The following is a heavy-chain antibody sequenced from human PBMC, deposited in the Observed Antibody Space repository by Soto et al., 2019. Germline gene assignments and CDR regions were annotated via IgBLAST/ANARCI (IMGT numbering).Heavy chain of an antibody. CDR1: GFTFSSYW. Sequence: PGGSLRLSCAASGFTFSSYWMHWVRQAPGKGLVWVSRINSDGSSTSYADSVKGRFTISRDNAKNTLYLQMNSLRAEDTAVYYCARSPPDANWFDPWGQGTLVTAPQ. V-gene: IGHV3-74*01. CDR2: INSDGSST. CDR3: ARSPPDANWFDP. J-gene: IGHJ5*02.